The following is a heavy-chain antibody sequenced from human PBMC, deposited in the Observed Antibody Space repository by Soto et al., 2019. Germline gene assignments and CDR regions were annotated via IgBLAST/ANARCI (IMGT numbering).Heavy chain of an antibody. J-gene: IGHJ4*02. V-gene: IGHV1-69*13. CDR1: GCTFSSYA. CDR2: IIPIFGTA. D-gene: IGHD2-2*01. CDR3: ARAGRGCSSTGCYYSGVFYFDY. Sequence: ASVKVSCKASGCTFSSYAISWVRQAPGKGLEWMGGIIPIFGTANYAQKFQGRVTITADESTSTAYMELSSLRSEDTAVYYCARAGRGCSSTGCYYSGVFYFDYWGQGTLVTVSS.